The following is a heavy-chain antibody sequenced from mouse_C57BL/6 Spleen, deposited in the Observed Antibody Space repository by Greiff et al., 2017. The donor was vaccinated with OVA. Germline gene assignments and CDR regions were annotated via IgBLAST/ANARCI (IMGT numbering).Heavy chain of an antibody. Sequence: VKLMESGPGLVQPSQSLSITCTVSGFSLTSYGVHWVRQSPGKGLEWLGVLWSGGSTDYNAAFISRMSISKDNSKSLVFCKMNSLQADDTAIYYCARNDYGRDYAMDYWGQGTSVTVSS. V-gene: IGHV2-2*01. J-gene: IGHJ4*01. CDR2: LWSGGST. CDR1: GFSLTSYG. CDR3: ARNDYGRDYAMDY. D-gene: IGHD1-1*01.